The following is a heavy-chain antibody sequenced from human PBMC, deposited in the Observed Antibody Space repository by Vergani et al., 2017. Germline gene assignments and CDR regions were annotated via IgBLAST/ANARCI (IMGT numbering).Heavy chain of an antibody. CDR2: IYYSGST. J-gene: IGHJ3*02. Sequence: QVQLQESGPGLFKPSQTLSLTSTLSSRSISSPPSYFISIPHHPGKALESLWYIYYSGSTYYTPSLKSRVTRSVDTSKNQFSLKLSSVTAADTAVYYCASTYPAPQDAFDIWGQGTMVTVSS. D-gene: IGHD2-2*01. V-gene: IGHV4-31*03. CDR1: SRSISSPPSY. CDR3: ASTYPAPQDAFDI.